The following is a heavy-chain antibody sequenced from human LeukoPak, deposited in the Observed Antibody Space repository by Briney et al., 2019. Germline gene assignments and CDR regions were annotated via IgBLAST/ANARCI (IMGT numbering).Heavy chain of an antibody. CDR2: ISSSSGTI. V-gene: IGHV3-48*01. CDR3: AGGRARGSWEAQVDY. J-gene: IGHJ4*02. D-gene: IGHD1-26*01. Sequence: PGGSLRLSCAASGFTFNTYSMTWVRQAPGKGPEWVSYISSSSGTIYYADSVKGRFIISRDNAKNLLYLQMNSLRAEDTAVYYCAGGRARGSWEAQVDYWGQGTLVTVSS. CDR1: GFTFNTYS.